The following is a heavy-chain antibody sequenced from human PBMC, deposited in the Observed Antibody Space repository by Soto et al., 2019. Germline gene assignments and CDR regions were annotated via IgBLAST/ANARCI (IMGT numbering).Heavy chain of an antibody. J-gene: IGHJ4*02. CDR1: GGSISDYY. CDR3: ARALKATYITGGFDS. V-gene: IGHV4-59*01. D-gene: IGHD3-3*01. Sequence: QVQLQESGPGLVKPSETLSLTCSVSGGSISDYYWSWLRQSPEKGLEYIAYSSYGGITNHNGALNGRITKTVDTSKNQFSLEATSLTAADTAVYYCARALKATYITGGFDSWGQGNLVTVSS. CDR2: SSYGGIT.